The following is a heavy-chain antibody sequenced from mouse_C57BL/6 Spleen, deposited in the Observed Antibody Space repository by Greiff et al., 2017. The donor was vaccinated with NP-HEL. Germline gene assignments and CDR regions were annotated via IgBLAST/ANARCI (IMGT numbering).Heavy chain of an antibody. Sequence: QVQLKQPGTELVKPGASVKLSCKASGYTFTSYWMHWVKQRPGQGLEWIGNINPSNGGTNYNEKFKSKATLTVDKSSSTAYMQLSSLTSEDSAVYYCARGVGSYWYFDVWGTGTTVTVSS. J-gene: IGHJ1*03. V-gene: IGHV1-53*01. CDR3: ARGVGSYWYFDV. D-gene: IGHD1-1*02. CDR2: INPSNGGT. CDR1: GYTFTSYW.